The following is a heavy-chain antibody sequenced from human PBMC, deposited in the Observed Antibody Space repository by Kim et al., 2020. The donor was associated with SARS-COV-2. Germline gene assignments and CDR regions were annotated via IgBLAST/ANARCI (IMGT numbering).Heavy chain of an antibody. Sequence: ASVKVSCKASGYTFTSYAMNWVRQAPGQGLEWMGWINTNTGNPTYAQGFTGRFVFSLDTSVSTAYLQISSLKAEDTAVYYCARGVATYYYYGMDVWGQGTTVTVSS. V-gene: IGHV7-4-1*02. CDR1: GYTFTSYA. J-gene: IGHJ6*02. D-gene: IGHD5-12*01. CDR3: ARGVATYYYYGMDV. CDR2: INTNTGNP.